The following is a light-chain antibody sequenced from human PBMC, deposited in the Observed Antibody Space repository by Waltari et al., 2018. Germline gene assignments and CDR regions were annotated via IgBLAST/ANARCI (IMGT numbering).Light chain of an antibody. CDR2: DAS. V-gene: IGKV3-11*01. Sequence: DIVLTQSPATLSLSPGERATLSCRASPSVSSYLAWYQQKPGQAPRLLIYDASNRATGIPARFSGSGSGTDFTLNISSLEPEDFAVYYCQQRSNWPWTFGQGTKVEIK. CDR1: PSVSSY. CDR3: QQRSNWPWT. J-gene: IGKJ1*01.